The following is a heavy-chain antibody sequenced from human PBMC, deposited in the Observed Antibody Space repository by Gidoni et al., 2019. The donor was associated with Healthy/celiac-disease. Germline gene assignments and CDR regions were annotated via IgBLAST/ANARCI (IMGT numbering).Heavy chain of an antibody. V-gene: IGHV4-34*01. Sequence: QVQLQPWGAGLLKPSETLSLTCAVYGGSFSGYYWSWIRQPPGKGLEWIGEINHSGSTNYNPSLKSRVTISVDTSKNQFSLKLSSVTAADTAVYYCARVGIAVAGTLGYYFDYWGQGTLVTVSS. CDR2: INHSGST. CDR1: GGSFSGYY. CDR3: ARVGIAVAGTLGYYFDY. D-gene: IGHD6-19*01. J-gene: IGHJ4*02.